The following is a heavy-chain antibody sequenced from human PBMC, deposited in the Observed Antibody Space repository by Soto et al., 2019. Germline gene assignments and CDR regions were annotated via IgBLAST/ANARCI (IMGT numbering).Heavy chain of an antibody. J-gene: IGHJ4*02. CDR2: INPNSGDS. V-gene: IGHV1-2*02. D-gene: IGHD6-19*01. CDR3: ARREQWLENFDF. CDR1: GYTFTGYY. Sequence: GASVKVSCKTSGYTFTGYYLHWIRQAPGQGLVWMGWINPNSGDSNYSQEFQGRVTMTSDTSITTAYMQLTRLRSDDTAVYYCARREQWLENFDFWGQGTLVTVS.